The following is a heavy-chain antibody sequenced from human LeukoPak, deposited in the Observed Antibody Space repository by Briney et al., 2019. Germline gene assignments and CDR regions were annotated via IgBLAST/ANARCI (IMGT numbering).Heavy chain of an antibody. V-gene: IGHV4-34*01. J-gene: IGHJ2*01. CDR2: INHSGST. D-gene: IGHD3-10*01. Sequence: SETLSLTCAVYGGSFSGYYWSWIRQPPGKGLEWIGEINHSGSTNYNPSLKSRVTISVDTSKNQFSLKLSSVTAADTAVYYCAREVYMVRGIEYFDLWGRGTLVTVSS. CDR3: AREVYMVRGIEYFDL. CDR1: GGSFSGYY.